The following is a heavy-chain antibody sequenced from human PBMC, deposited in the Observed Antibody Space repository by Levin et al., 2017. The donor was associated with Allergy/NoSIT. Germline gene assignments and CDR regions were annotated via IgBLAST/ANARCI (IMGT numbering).Heavy chain of an antibody. J-gene: IGHJ4*02. CDR1: GFTFDDYA. V-gene: IGHV3-9*01. D-gene: IGHD1-26*01. CDR3: AKDLYSGTGGYFDY. Sequence: SLKISCAASGFTFDDYAMHWVRQAPGKGLEWVSGISWNSGSIGYADSVKGRFTISRDNAKNSLYLQMNSLRAEDTALYYCAKDLYSGTGGYFDYWGQGTLVTVSS. CDR2: ISWNSGSI.